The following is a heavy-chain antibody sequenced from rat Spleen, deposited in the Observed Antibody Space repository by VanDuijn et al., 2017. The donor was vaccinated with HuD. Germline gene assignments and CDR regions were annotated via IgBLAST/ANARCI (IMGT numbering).Heavy chain of an antibody. D-gene: IGHD1-11*01. CDR2: ISASGGST. Sequence: EVQLVESGGGLVQPGGSMKLSCAVSGFTSTSFPVAWVRQAPTKGLEWVATISASGGSTYFRDSVKGRFTISRDVTKTTLYLQMNSLRSEDTATYYCAKDGDYGSRFEYWGQGVMVTVSS. CDR3: AKDGDYGSRFEY. J-gene: IGHJ2*01. V-gene: IGHV5-46*01. CDR1: GFTSTSFP.